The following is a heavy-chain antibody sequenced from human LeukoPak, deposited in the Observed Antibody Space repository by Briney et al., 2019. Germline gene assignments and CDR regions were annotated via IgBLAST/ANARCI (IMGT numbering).Heavy chain of an antibody. CDR1: GGSFSGYY. D-gene: IGHD6-19*01. CDR3: ASGQWLVPDY. V-gene: IGHV4-34*01. Sequence: SETLSLTCAVYGGSFSGYYWSWIRQPPGKGLEWIGEINHSGSTNYNPSLKSRVTISVDTSKNQFSLKLSSATAADTAVYYCASGQWLVPDYWGQGTLVTVSS. J-gene: IGHJ4*02. CDR2: INHSGST.